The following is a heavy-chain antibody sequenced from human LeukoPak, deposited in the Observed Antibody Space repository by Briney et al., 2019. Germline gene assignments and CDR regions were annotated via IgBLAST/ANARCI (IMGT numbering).Heavy chain of an antibody. CDR3: TRYTLSTGFDY. J-gene: IGHJ4*02. V-gene: IGHV4-39*01. Sequence: SETLSLTCTVSGGSISSSSYYWGWIRQPPGKGLEWIGTIYYSGSTYHNPSLKSRVTISVDTSRNQFSLKLTSVTAADTAVYFCTRYTLSTGFDYWGQGTLVTVSS. D-gene: IGHD1-1*01. CDR1: GGSISSSSYY. CDR2: IYYSGST.